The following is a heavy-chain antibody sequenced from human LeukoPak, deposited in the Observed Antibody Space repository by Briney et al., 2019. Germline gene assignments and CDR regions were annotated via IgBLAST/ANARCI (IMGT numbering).Heavy chain of an antibody. D-gene: IGHD2-2*01. V-gene: IGHV1-18*04. CDR3: AREYCSSTSCYGVDY. CDR1: GYTFTDYY. J-gene: IGHJ4*02. CDR2: ISAYNTNT. Sequence: ASVKVSCKASGYTFTDYYMHWVRQAPGQGLEWMGWISAYNTNTNYAQKLQGRVTMTTDTSTSTAYMELRSLRSDDTAVYYCAREYCSSTSCYGVDYWGQGALVTVSS.